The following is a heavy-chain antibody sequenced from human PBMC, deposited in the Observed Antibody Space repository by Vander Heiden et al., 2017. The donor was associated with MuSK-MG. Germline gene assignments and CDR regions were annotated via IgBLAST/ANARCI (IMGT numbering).Heavy chain of an antibody. J-gene: IGHJ4*02. CDR3: ARGRASD. CDR2: ISANGGST. CDR1: GFTFSTYV. Sequence: EVQLLESGGGLVQPGGSLRLSCAASGFTFSTYVMSWVRKPPGKGLEWVSSISANGGSTYYADSVKGRFTISKDNSKNTVYLQMNSLRAEDTAIYYCARGRASDWGQGTLVTVSS. V-gene: IGHV3-23*01.